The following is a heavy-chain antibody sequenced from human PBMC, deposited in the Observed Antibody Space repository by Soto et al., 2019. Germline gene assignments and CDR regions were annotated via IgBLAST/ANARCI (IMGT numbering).Heavy chain of an antibody. D-gene: IGHD3-16*02. CDR1: GFTFSSYA. J-gene: IGHJ4*02. Sequence: GSLRLSCAASGFTFSSYAMHWVRQAPGKGLEWVAVISYDGSNKYYADSVKGRFTISRDNSKNTLYLQMNSLRAEDTAVYYCARDGWVMITFGGVIVIGYFDYWGQGT. CDR2: ISYDGSNK. V-gene: IGHV3-30-3*01. CDR3: ARDGWVMITFGGVIVIGYFDY.